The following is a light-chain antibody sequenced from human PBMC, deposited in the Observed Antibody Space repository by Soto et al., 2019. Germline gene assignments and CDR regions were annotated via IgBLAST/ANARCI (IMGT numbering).Light chain of an antibody. CDR1: QSVSSSY. CDR2: GAS. CDR3: QQYGSSPYT. V-gene: IGKV3-20*01. Sequence: EIVLTQSPGTLSLSPGERATLSCRASQSVSSSYLAWYQQKPGQAPRLLIYGASSRATGIPDRFSGSGSGPDVTLTISRLEPEDFAVYYCQQYGSSPYTFGQGTKLEIK. J-gene: IGKJ2*01.